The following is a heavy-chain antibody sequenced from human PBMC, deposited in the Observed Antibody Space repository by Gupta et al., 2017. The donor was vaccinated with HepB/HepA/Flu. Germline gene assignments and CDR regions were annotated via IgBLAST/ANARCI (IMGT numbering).Heavy chain of an antibody. D-gene: IGHD2-2*01. V-gene: IGHV1-69*01. CDR3: ARVGAYCSSTSCYRHYYYYMDV. CDR1: GGTFSSYA. J-gene: IGHJ6*03. Sequence: QVQLVQSGAEVKKPGSSVKVSCKASGGTFSSYAISWLRQAPGQGLEWMGGIIPIFGTANYAQKFQGRVTITADESTSTAYMELSSLRSEDTAVYYCARVGAYCSSTSCYRHYYYYMDVWGKGTTVTVSS. CDR2: IIPIFGTA.